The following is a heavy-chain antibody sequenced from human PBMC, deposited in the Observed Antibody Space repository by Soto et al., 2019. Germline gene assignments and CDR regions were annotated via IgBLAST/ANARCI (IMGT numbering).Heavy chain of an antibody. V-gene: IGHV5-51*01. CDR2: IYPGDSDT. D-gene: IGHD2-8*01. CDR3: ARHESCTNGVCSYGMDV. Sequence: PGESLKIFCKGSGYSFTSYWIGWVRQMPGKGLEWMGIIYPGDSDTRYSPSFQGQVTISADKSISTAYLQWSSLKASDTAMYYCARHESCTNGVCSYGMDVWGQGTTVTVSS. J-gene: IGHJ6*02. CDR1: GYSFTSYW.